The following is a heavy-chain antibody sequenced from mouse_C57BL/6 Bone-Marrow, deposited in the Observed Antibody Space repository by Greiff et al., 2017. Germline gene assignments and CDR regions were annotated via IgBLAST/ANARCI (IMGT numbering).Heavy chain of an antibody. D-gene: IGHD4-1*02. CDR2: IDPSDSET. CDR3: ARMDSTGLDY. V-gene: IGHV1-52*01. Sequence: QVQLQQPGAELVRPGSSVKLSCKASGYTFTSYWMHWVKQRPIQGLEWIGNIDPSDSETHYNQKFKDKATLTVDKSSSTAYMQLSSLTSEDSAVXYCARMDSTGLDYWGQGTTLTVSS. J-gene: IGHJ2*01. CDR1: GYTFTSYW.